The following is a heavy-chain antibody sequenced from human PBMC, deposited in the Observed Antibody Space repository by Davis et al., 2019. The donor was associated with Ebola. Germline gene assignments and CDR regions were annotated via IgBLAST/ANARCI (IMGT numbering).Heavy chain of an antibody. D-gene: IGHD6-13*01. J-gene: IGHJ4*02. CDR3: ARGSSSWSPLDY. CDR1: GFTFSSYW. Sequence: GESLKISRAASGFTFSSYWMHWVRQAPGKGLVWVSRINSDGSSTSYADSVKGRFTISRDNAKNTLYLQMNSLRAEDTAVYYCARGSSSWSPLDYWGQGTLVTVSS. V-gene: IGHV3-74*01. CDR2: INSDGSST.